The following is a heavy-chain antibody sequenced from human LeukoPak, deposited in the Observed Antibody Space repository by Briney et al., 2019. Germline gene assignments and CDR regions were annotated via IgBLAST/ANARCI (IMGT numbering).Heavy chain of an antibody. Sequence: GGSLRLSCAASGFAFSSYGMHWVRQAPGKGLEWVAVIWYDGSNKYYGDSVKGRFTISKDNSKKTVYLQMDSLRAEDTAVYFCVRDRGNWFDPWGQGTLVIVSS. CDR3: VRDRGNWFDP. J-gene: IGHJ5*02. V-gene: IGHV3-33*01. CDR1: GFAFSSYG. CDR2: IWYDGSNK.